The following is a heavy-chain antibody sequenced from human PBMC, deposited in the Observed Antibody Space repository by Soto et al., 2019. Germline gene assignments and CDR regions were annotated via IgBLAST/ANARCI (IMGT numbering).Heavy chain of an antibody. CDR2: INPNSGGT. CDR3: ARDKHGWDAFDI. CDR1: GYTFTGYY. V-gene: IGHV1-2*04. Sequence: ASVKVSCKASGYTFTGYYMHWVRQAPGQGLEWMGWINPNSGGTNYAQKFQGWVTKTRDTSISTAYMELSRLRSDDTAVYYCARDKHGWDAFDIWGQGTMVTVSS. J-gene: IGHJ3*02.